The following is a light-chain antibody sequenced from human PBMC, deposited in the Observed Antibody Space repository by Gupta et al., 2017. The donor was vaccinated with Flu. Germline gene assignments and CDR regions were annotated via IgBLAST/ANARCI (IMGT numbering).Light chain of an antibody. V-gene: IGKV1-5*03. Sequence: DLQMTQSPSTLSASVGDRVTITCRASQSIGTWLDWYQQKPGKVPELLIYKASSLQSGVPSRFSGSGSGTEFTLTISSLQPDDFATYYCQQYNSIFTFGPGTKVDI. CDR1: QSIGTW. CDR3: QQYNSIFT. J-gene: IGKJ3*01. CDR2: KAS.